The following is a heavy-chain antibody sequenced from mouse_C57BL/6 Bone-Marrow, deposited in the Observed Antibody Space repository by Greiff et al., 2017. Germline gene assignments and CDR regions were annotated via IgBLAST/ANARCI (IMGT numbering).Heavy chain of an antibody. D-gene: IGHD2-4*01. CDR3: ARDEGLDWYFDV. J-gene: IGHJ1*03. CDR2: INYDGSST. CDR1: GFTFSDYY. Sequence: EVKVVESEGGLVQPGSSMKLSCTASGFTFSDYYMAWVRQVPEKGLEWVANINYDGSSTYYLDSLKSRFIISRDNAKNILYLQMSSLKSEDTATYYCARDEGLDWYFDVWGTGTTVTVSS. V-gene: IGHV5-16*01.